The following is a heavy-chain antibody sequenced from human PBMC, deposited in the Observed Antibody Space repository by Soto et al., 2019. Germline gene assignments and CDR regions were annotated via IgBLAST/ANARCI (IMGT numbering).Heavy chain of an antibody. V-gene: IGHV3-21*01. CDR2: ISSSSSYI. D-gene: IGHD3-16*02. Sequence: GGSLRLSCAASGFTFSSYSMNWVRQAPGKGLEWVSSISSSSSYIYYADSVKGRFTISRDNAKNSLYLQMNSLRPEDTAVYYCARDRERLGELSLYSAFDIWGQGTMVTVSS. CDR1: GFTFSSYS. J-gene: IGHJ3*02. CDR3: ARDRERLGELSLYSAFDI.